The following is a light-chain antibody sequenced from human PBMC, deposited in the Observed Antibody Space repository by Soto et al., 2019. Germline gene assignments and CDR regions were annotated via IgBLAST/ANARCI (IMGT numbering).Light chain of an antibody. CDR2: GAS. CDR3: PQYNTWTRT. Sequence: EIVITQSPDNRSVSLGQGATLSCRASQPISRNLAWYTQKPGQAPRLLIYGASTRATDIPGRFSGGGAGTECTPTISSLQSEDVEIDFCPQYNTWTRTFGQGTKVDIK. CDR1: QPISRN. J-gene: IGKJ1*01. V-gene: IGKV3-15*01.